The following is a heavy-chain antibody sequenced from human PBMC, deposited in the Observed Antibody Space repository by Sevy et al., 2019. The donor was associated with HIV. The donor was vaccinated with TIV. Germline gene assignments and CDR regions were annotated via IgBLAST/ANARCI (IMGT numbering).Heavy chain of an antibody. CDR3: ARPSPRIAAAAYAVYDN. V-gene: IGHV3-23*01. CDR2: INGRGGST. D-gene: IGHD6-13*01. CDR1: GYSFSSYA. Sequence: GGSLRLSCVVSGYSFSSYAISWVRQAPGKGLEWVSTINGRGGSTYYADSVKGRFTISRDNPKNTLFLQMINLRVDDTAIYYCARPSPRIAAAAYAVYDNWGQGTLVTVSS. J-gene: IGHJ4*02.